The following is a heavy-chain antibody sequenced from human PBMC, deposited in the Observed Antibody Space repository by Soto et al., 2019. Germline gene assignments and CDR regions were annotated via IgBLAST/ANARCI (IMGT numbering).Heavy chain of an antibody. Sequence: QLQLQESGPGLVKPSETLSLTCTVSGGSISSSSYYWGWIRQPPGKGLEWIGSIYYSGSTYYNPSLQSRVTISVDTSKNQFSLKLSSVTAADTAVYYCAREGARVQLLDYWGQGTLVTVSS. J-gene: IGHJ4*02. CDR2: IYYSGST. CDR1: GGSISSSSYY. V-gene: IGHV4-39*02. CDR3: AREGARVQLLDY. D-gene: IGHD5-18*01.